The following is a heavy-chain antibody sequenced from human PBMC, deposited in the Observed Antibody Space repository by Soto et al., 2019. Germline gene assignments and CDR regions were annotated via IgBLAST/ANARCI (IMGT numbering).Heavy chain of an antibody. CDR2: IYHSGST. CDR1: GGSISSGGYS. V-gene: IGHV4-30-2*01. D-gene: IGHD3-3*01. Sequence: PSETLSLTCAVSGGSISSGGYSWSWIRQPPGKGLEWIGYIYHSGSTYYSPSLKSRVTISVDRSKNQFSLKLSSVTAADTAVYYCARGRRYDFWSGYWSWFDPWGQGTLVTVSS. J-gene: IGHJ5*02. CDR3: ARGRRYDFWSGYWSWFDP.